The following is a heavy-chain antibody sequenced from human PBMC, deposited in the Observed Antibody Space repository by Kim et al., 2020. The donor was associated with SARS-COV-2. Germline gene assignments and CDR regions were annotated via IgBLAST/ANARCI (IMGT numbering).Heavy chain of an antibody. CDR1: GFTFSSYA. J-gene: IGHJ4*02. Sequence: GGSLRLSCAASGFTFSSYAMHWVRQAPGKGLEWVAVISYDGGNTYYADSVKGRFTISRDNSKNTLYLQMNSLRAEDTAVYYCARDYYDSSDYYGYWGQGT. CDR3: ARDYYDSSDYYGY. CDR2: ISYDGGNT. V-gene: IGHV3-30*04. D-gene: IGHD3-22*01.